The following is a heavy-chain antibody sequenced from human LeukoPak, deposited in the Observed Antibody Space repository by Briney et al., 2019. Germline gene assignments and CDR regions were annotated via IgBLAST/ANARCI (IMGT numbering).Heavy chain of an antibody. CDR2: INSDGSST. CDR3: ARDGRSGDYVDY. Sequence: GGSLRLSCAASGFTFSSYWMHWVRQAPGKGLVWVSRINSDGSSTSYADSVKGRFTISRDNAKNTLYLRMNSLRAEDTAVYYCARDGRSGDYVDYWGQGTLVTVSS. CDR1: GFTFSSYW. J-gene: IGHJ4*02. D-gene: IGHD3-10*01. V-gene: IGHV3-74*01.